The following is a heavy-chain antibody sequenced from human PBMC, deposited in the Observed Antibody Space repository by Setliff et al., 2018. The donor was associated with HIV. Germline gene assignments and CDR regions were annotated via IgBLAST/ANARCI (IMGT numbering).Heavy chain of an antibody. D-gene: IGHD3-22*01. V-gene: IGHV5-51*01. Sequence: GESLKISCKGYGYSFTNYWIGWVRQMPGKGLEWMGIIYPGDSDTRYSPSFQGQVTISADKSISTAYLQWSSLKASDTAMYYCARLSGLYYYDTSGYYYGHYFDYWGQGTLVTVPQ. CDR3: ARLSGLYYYDTSGYYYGHYFDY. J-gene: IGHJ4*02. CDR1: GYSFTNYW. CDR2: IYPGDSDT.